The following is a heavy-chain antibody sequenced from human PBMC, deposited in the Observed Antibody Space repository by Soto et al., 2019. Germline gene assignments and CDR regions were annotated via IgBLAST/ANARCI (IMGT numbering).Heavy chain of an antibody. CDR1: GGSISSGGYY. CDR3: AGDGWYGDSSYYFDH. D-gene: IGHD4-17*01. V-gene: IGHV4-31*03. J-gene: IGHJ4*02. CDR2: IHYSGST. Sequence: QLLESGPGLVKPSQTLSLICTVSGGSISSGGYYWSWIRQHPGKGLVWIGYIHYSGSTYYNPSINSRVTISVDKSQTHFSLKRTSMTRADTAVYYCAGDGWYGDSSYYFDHWGQGTLVAVSS.